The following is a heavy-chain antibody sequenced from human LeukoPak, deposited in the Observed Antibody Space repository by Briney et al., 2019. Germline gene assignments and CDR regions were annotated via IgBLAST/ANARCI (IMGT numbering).Heavy chain of an antibody. D-gene: IGHD3-22*01. CDR1: GFTFTTYG. V-gene: IGHV3-23*01. CDR3: SRGAYYYGNSGDLGYYFDY. J-gene: IGHJ4*02. Sequence: GGSLRLSCSASGFTFTTYGMNWVRQAPGKGLEWVSGIDGSGVRTYYADSVKGRFTISRDNSKNTLYLQMNSLRAEDTAVYYWSRGAYYYGNSGDLGYYFDYWGQGTLVTVSS. CDR2: IDGSGVRT.